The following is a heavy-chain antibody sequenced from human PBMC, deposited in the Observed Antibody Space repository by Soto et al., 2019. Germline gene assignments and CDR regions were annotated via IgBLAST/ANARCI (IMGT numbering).Heavy chain of an antibody. CDR3: ARGFLYYDILTGAPYYYYGMDV. J-gene: IGHJ6*02. V-gene: IGHV4-34*01. CDR2: INHSGST. CDR1: GGSFSGYY. Sequence: SETLSLTCAVYGGSFSGYYWSLIRQPPGRGLEWIGEINHSGSTNYNPSLKSRVTISVDTSKNQFSLKLSSVTAADTAVYYCARGFLYYDILTGAPYYYYGMDVWGQGTTVTVSS. D-gene: IGHD3-9*01.